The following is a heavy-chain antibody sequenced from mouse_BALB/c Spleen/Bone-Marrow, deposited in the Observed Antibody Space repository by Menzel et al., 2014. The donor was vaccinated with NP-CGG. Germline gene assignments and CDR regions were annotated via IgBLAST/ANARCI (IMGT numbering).Heavy chain of an antibody. J-gene: IGHJ2*01. CDR3: ARTGTKDYFDY. Sequence: VQLVESGPGLVAPSQSLSITCTVSGFPLTSYGVHWVRQPPGKGLEWLGVKWAGGTTSYNSALMSRLSISRDNSKSQVFLKMNSLQTDDTAIYYCARTGTKDYFDYWGQGTTLTDSS. CDR2: KWAGGTT. CDR1: GFPLTSYG. D-gene: IGHD4-1*01. V-gene: IGHV2-9*02.